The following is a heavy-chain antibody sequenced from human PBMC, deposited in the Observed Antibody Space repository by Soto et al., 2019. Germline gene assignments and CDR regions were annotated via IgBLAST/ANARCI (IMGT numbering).Heavy chain of an antibody. CDR2: IYYSGST. CDR3: ARHRYSSSWYFAFDI. CDR1: GGSISSSSYY. Sequence: QLQLQESGPGLVKPSETLSLTCTVSGGSISSSSYYWGWIRQPPGKGLEWIGSIYYSGSTYYNPSLKSRVTISVDTSKNQFSLKLSSVTAADTAVYYCARHRYSSSWYFAFDIWGQGTMVTVSS. V-gene: IGHV4-39*01. D-gene: IGHD6-13*01. J-gene: IGHJ3*02.